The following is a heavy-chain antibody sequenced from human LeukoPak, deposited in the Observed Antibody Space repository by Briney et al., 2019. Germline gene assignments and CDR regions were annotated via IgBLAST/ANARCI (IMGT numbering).Heavy chain of an antibody. J-gene: IGHJ5*02. D-gene: IGHD4-4*01. CDR1: GFTFSSYA. CDR2: ISGSGGST. V-gene: IGHV3-23*01. CDR3: AKDHYSNYDYAWFDP. Sequence: GGSLRLSCAASGFTFSSYAMSWVRQAPGKGLEWVSAISGSGGSTYYADSVKGRFTISRDNSKNTLYLQMNSLRAEDTAVYYCAKDHYSNYDYAWFDPWGQGTLVTVST.